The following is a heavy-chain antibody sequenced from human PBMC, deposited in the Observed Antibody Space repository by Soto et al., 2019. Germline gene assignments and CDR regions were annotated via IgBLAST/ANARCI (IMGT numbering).Heavy chain of an antibody. J-gene: IGHJ4*02. V-gene: IGHV3-23*05. CDR2: MYGNGRGR. CDR3: AKDAVYNDGLSLMNH. CDR1: GFPHSSFP. D-gene: IGHD3-16*01. Sequence: PGGSLRLSCTASGFPHSSFPMLWVRQAPGKGLEWVSGMYGNGRGREYADSVKRRFTISTDNSKTTVYLQMTVLRADDTAIYYCAKDAVYNDGLSLMNHWGQGTQVTVS.